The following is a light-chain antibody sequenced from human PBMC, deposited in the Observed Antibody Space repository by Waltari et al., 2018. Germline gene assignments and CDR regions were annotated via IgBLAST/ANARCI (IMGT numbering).Light chain of an antibody. J-gene: IGLJ2*01. V-gene: IGLV2-14*03. CDR1: SSDVGRHDS. CDR2: DVN. CDR3: SSQSIDDVLI. Sequence: QSALTQPASVSGSPGQSITISCTGSSSDVGRHDSVSWYQDHPGQAPKVIIFDVNNPPSGGSDRFSASKSGNTASLTISGLQAEDEATYYCSSQSIDDVLIFGGGTKLTVL.